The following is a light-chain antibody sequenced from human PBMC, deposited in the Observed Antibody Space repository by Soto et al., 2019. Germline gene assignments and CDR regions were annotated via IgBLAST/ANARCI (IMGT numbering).Light chain of an antibody. CDR2: GAS. J-gene: IGKJ3*01. V-gene: IGKV3-20*01. CDR1: QSVSSSY. CDR3: QQYGSSRFT. Sequence: EIVLTQSPGTLSLSPGERATLSCRASQSVSSSYLAWYQQKPGQAPRLLIYGASSRATGIPDRFSGSGSGTDFILTISRLEHEDFAVYYCQQYGSSRFTFGPGTKVDIK.